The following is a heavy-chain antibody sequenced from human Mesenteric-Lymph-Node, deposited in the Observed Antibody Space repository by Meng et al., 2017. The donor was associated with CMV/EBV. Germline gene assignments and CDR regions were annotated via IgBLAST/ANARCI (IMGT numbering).Heavy chain of an antibody. CDR3: ARSLMYYYDSSDYTQAGY. D-gene: IGHD3-22*01. Sequence: ASVKVSCKVSGDTFTGYYLHWVRQAPGQGLEWMGRLNPISGAANYAQKFQGRVTMTRDTSISTAYMELMSLTSDDTAVYYCARSLMYYYDSSDYTQAGYWGQGTLVTVSS. J-gene: IGHJ4*02. V-gene: IGHV1-2*06. CDR1: GDTFTGYY. CDR2: LNPISGAA.